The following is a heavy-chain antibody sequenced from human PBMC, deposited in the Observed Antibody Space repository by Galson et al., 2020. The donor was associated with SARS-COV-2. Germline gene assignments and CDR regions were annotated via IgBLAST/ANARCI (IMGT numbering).Heavy chain of an antibody. D-gene: IGHD3-3*01. CDR2: VFGNGFTT. V-gene: IGHV3-23*01. CDR1: GFMFSSYA. J-gene: IGHJ4*01. CDR3: AKASDYDFWSGYYPPDN. Sequence: DSLQISCAASGFMFSSYAMRWVRQAPGKGLEWVSVVFGNGFTTNYADSVQGRFTIPNDNSKNTMFLQMNSLRAEDTAVYYCAKASDYDFWSGYYPPDNWGHGTLVTVSS.